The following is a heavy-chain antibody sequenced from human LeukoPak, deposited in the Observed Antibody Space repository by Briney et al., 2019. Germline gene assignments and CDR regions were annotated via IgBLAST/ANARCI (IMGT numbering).Heavy chain of an antibody. Sequence: SQTLSLTCTVSGGSISSGSYYWSWIRQPAGKGLEWIGRIYTSGSTKYNPSLKSRVTISVDTSKNQFSLKLSSVTAADTAVYYCARDGSYCGGDCYESWGQGTLVTVSS. J-gene: IGHJ4*02. CDR3: ARDGSYCGGDCYES. CDR2: IYTSGST. D-gene: IGHD2-21*02. V-gene: IGHV4-61*02. CDR1: GGSISSGSYY.